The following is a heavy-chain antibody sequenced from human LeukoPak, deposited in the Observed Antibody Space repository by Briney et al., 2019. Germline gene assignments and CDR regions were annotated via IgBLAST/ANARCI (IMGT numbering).Heavy chain of an antibody. CDR3: ARDDYVWGVNYYYYYMDV. J-gene: IGHJ6*03. CDR2: IKKDGSEK. CDR1: GFTFSSYW. D-gene: IGHD3-16*01. V-gene: IGHV3-7*01. Sequence: PGGSLRLSCAASGFTFSSYWMSWVRQAPGKGLEWVANIKKDGSEKYYVDSVKGRFTISRDNAKNSLYLQMNSLRAEDTAVYYCARDDYVWGVNYYYYYMDVWGKGTTVTVSS.